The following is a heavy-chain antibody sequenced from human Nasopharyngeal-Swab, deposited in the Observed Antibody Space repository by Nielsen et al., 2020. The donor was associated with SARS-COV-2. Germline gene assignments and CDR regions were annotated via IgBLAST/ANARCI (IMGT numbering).Heavy chain of an antibody. D-gene: IGHD1-1*01. J-gene: IGHJ6*02. V-gene: IGHV2-70*11. CDR3: TREQPSGDYDYYGMDV. CDR2: TDWDGDR. Sequence: SGPTLVKPTETLTLTCTFSGFSLYPRGMCVSWIRQPPGKAPEWLARTDWDGDRYYNPSLKTRLTISRDIAKSQVVLTMTNMAPMDTATYYCTREQPSGDYDYYGMDVWGRGTTVTVSS. CDR1: GFSLYPRGMC.